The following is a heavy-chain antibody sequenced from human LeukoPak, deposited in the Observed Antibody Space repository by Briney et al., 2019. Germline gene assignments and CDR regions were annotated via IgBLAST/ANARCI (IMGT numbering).Heavy chain of an antibody. Sequence: GGSLRLSCAASGFTFSSYVMHWVRQAPGKGLEWVSAISGSGGSTYYADSVKGRFTISRDNSKNTLYLQMNSLRAEDTAVYYCAKSPLGGWYGDYWGQGTLVTVSS. CDR2: ISGSGGST. D-gene: IGHD6-19*01. CDR1: GFTFSSYV. J-gene: IGHJ4*02. CDR3: AKSPLGGWYGDY. V-gene: IGHV3-23*01.